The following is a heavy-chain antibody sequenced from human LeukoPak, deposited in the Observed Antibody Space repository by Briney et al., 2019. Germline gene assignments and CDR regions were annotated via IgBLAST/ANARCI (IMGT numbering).Heavy chain of an antibody. V-gene: IGHV3-48*03. CDR1: GFTFSSYE. J-gene: IGHJ4*02. CDR2: ISSSGNRTL. D-gene: IGHD3-22*01. CDR3: ARESDGGGYRFDY. Sequence: GGSLRLSCAASGFTFSSYEMIWVRQAPGQGLEWVAYISSSGNRTLYCSASMRGRFTVSRDNAKNSLSLQMNTLTIEDTAVYYCARESDGGGYRFDYWGQGSLVTVSS.